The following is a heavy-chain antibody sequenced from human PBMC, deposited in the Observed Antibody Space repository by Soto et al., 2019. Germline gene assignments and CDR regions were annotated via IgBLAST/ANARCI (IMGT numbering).Heavy chain of an antibody. J-gene: IGHJ6*02. CDR1: GGSLSSGFYY. D-gene: IGHD6-25*01. CDR2: FYHTGST. CDR3: ARAAATTAAGYYYYGLDV. V-gene: IGHV4-30-4*01. Sequence: SETLSLTCSVSGGSLSSGFYYWSWIRQPPGKGLEWIGYFYHTGSTYYNPSLKGRLAISKDMTKNQFSLNLMSVTAADTAVYYCARAAATTAAGYYYYGLDVWGQGTTVTVSS.